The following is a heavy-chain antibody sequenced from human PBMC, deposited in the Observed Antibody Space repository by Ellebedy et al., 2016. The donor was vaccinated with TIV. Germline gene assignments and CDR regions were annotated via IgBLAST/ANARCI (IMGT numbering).Heavy chain of an antibody. J-gene: IGHJ4*02. CDR2: ISWNSGSI. D-gene: IGHD3-10*01. CDR1: GFTFDDYA. CDR3: AKDRGGSGTYHGGFDF. Sequence: SLKISXAASGFTFDDYAMHWVRQAPGKGLEWVSGISWNSGSIDYADSVKGRFTISRDNAKNSLYLQMNSLRAEDTALYYCAKDRGGSGTYHGGFDFWGQGTLVTVSS. V-gene: IGHV3-9*01.